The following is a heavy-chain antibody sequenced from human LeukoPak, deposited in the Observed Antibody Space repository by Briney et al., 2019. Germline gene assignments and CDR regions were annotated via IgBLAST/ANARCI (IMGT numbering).Heavy chain of an antibody. D-gene: IGHD1-26*01. J-gene: IGHJ4*02. CDR2: ISSSGTTI. V-gene: IGHV3-11*04. CDR1: GYSISSGYY. Sequence: LSLTCAVSGYSISSGYYWGWIRQPPGKGLAWVSYISSSGTTILYADSVKGRFTISRDNAKNSLYLQMNSLRVEDTAIYYCVRDGSYSDYWGQGTLVTVSS. CDR3: VRDGSYSDY.